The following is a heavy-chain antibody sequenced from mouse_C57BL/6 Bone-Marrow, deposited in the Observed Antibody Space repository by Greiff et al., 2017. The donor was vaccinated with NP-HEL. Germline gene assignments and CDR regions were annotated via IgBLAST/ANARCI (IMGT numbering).Heavy chain of an antibody. CDR2: IDPSDSYT. J-gene: IGHJ2*01. V-gene: IGHV1-59*01. Sequence: QVHVKQSGAELVRPGTSVKLSCKASGYTFTSYWMHWVKQRPGQGLEWIGVIDPSDSYTNYNQKFKGKATLPVDTSSSTAYMHLSSLTSDDSAVYYCASPYFWRQGTTLTGSS. CDR1: GYTFTSYW. CDR3: ASPYF.